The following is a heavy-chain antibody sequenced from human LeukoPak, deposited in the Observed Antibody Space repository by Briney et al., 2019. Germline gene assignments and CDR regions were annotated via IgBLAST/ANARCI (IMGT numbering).Heavy chain of an antibody. D-gene: IGHD5/OR15-5a*01. Sequence: GGSLRLSCAASGFTFHNYAIHWVRQAPGKGLEWVSLTSGDGFTTYFADSVKGRFTISRDNSKSSLFLQMNSLRTEDTALYYCARDHVYGGADYWGQGTLVTVSS. CDR3: ARDHVYGGADY. J-gene: IGHJ4*02. CDR1: GFTFHNYA. V-gene: IGHV3-43*02. CDR2: TSGDGFTT.